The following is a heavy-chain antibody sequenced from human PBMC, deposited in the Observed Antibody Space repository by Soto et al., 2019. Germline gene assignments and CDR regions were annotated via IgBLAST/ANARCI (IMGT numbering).Heavy chain of an antibody. V-gene: IGHV1-18*01. Sequence: GPSVKVSCKASGYTFTSYGISWVRQAPEQGLEWMGWISAYNGNTNYAQKLQGRVTMTTDTSTSTAYMELRSLRSDDTAVYYCARINSSGWNDAFDIWGQGTMVTVSS. J-gene: IGHJ3*02. CDR1: GYTFTSYG. CDR3: ARINSSGWNDAFDI. D-gene: IGHD6-19*01. CDR2: ISAYNGNT.